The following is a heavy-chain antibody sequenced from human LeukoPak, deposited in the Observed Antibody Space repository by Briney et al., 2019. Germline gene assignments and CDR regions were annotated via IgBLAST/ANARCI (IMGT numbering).Heavy chain of an antibody. D-gene: IGHD3-3*01. J-gene: IGHJ4*02. CDR1: GGSFSGYY. CDR3: ARGRNYDFWSGYKVLLGYFDY. CDR2: INHSGST. V-gene: IGHV4-34*01. Sequence: SETLSLTCAVYGGSFSGYYWSWIRQPPGKGLEWIGEINHSGSTNYNPSLKSRVTISVDTSKNQFSLKLSSVTAADTAVYYCARGRNYDFWSGYKVLLGYFDYWGQGTLVTVSS.